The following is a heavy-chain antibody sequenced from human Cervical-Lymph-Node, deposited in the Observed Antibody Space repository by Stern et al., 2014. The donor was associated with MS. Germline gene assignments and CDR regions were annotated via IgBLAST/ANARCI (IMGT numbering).Heavy chain of an antibody. J-gene: IGHJ4*02. Sequence: QVQLQQWGAGLLKPSETLSLTCAVQGATSSGYYWSWIRQSPGQGLEWIGEINHSGSTNYKPSLKSRVAISMDTSKNEFSLDLVSVTVADTAVYYCAYMTSVTSAFKYWGQGTLVSVSS. CDR2: INHSGST. V-gene: IGHV4-34*08. D-gene: IGHD4-17*01. CDR1: GATSSGYY. CDR3: AYMTSVTSAFKY.